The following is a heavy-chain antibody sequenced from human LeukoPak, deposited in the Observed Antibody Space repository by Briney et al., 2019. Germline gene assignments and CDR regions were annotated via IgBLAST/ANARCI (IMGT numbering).Heavy chain of an antibody. Sequence: GRSLRLSCAASGFTFSSYGMHWVRQAPGKGLEWVAVISYDGSNKYYADSVKARFTISRDNSKNPLYLQMNSLRAEDTAVYYCAKEASTVTTVYYYYYYGMDVWGQGTTVTVSS. CDR1: GFTFSSYG. J-gene: IGHJ6*02. D-gene: IGHD4-17*01. V-gene: IGHV3-30*18. CDR3: AKEASTVTTVYYYYYYGMDV. CDR2: ISYDGSNK.